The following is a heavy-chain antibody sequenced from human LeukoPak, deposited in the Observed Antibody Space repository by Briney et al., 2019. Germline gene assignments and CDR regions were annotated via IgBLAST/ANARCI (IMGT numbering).Heavy chain of an antibody. J-gene: IGHJ4*02. V-gene: IGHV1-69*06. Sequence: AAVKVSCKASGGTFSSYAISWVRQAPGQGLEWMGGIIPIYGTANYAQKFQGRVTITADKSTSSAYMELCSLRSEDTAVYYCARGRQLRYFDWLLSPEDWGQGTLVTVSS. CDR3: ARGRQLRYFDWLLSPED. CDR2: IIPIYGTA. D-gene: IGHD3-9*01. CDR1: GGTFSSYA.